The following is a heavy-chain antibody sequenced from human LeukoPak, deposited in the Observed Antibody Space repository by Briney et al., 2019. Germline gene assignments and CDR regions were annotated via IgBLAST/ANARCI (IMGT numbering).Heavy chain of an antibody. CDR2: ISSSSSYI. CDR3: ARDYDILTGQYYGMDV. D-gene: IGHD3-9*01. Sequence: PGGSLRLSCSASGVTFSSYSMNWGRQAPGEGLGWGSSISSSSSYIYYADSVKGRFTISRDNAKNSLYLQMNSLRAEDTAVYYCARDYDILTGQYYGMDVWGQGTTVTVSS. J-gene: IGHJ6*02. V-gene: IGHV3-21*01. CDR1: GVTFSSYS.